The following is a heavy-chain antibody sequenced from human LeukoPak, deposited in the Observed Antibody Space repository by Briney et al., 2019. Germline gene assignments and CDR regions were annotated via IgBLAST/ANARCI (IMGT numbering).Heavy chain of an antibody. Sequence: GGSLRLSCAASGFTFSSYAMNWVRQAPGKGLEWVSAISGSGGSTYYADSVKGRFTISRDTSRNTLYLQMNSLRAEDTAVFYRARASSSWSQIDYWGQGTLVTVSS. J-gene: IGHJ4*02. V-gene: IGHV3-23*01. CDR3: ARASSSWSQIDY. D-gene: IGHD6-13*01. CDR1: GFTFSSYA. CDR2: ISGSGGST.